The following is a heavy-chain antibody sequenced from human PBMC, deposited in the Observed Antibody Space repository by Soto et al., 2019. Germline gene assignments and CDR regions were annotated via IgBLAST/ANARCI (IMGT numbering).Heavy chain of an antibody. CDR2: IYWNDDK. V-gene: IGHV2-5*01. J-gene: IGHJ4*02. Sequence: SGPTLVNPTHTLSLTCTFSGFSLSTSEVGVGWIRQPPGKALEWLALIYWNDDKRYSPSLRSRLTITKDTSKNQVVLTLTKMDPVDKAIYYCAHRRESRSWPGFDYWGQGTLVTVSS. CDR3: AHRRESRSWPGFDY. CDR1: GFSLSTSEVG. D-gene: IGHD6-13*01.